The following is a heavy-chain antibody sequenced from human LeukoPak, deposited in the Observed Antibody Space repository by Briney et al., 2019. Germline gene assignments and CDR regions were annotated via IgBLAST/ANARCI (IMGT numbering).Heavy chain of an antibody. V-gene: IGHV3-30-3*01. Sequence: GGSLRLSCAASGFTFSSYWMSWVRQAPGKGLEWVAVISYDGSNKYYADSVKGRFTISRDNSKNTLYLQMNSLRAEDTAVYYCARLLTRKYYSSPDYWGQGTLVTVSS. D-gene: IGHD6-19*01. J-gene: IGHJ4*02. CDR2: ISYDGSNK. CDR1: GFTFSSYW. CDR3: ARLLTRKYYSSPDY.